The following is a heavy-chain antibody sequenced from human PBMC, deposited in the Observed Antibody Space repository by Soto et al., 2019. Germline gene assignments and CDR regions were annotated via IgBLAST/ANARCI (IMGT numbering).Heavy chain of an antibody. CDR2: ISGSGGST. CDR3: AKDGVRYYYDSSGSVNFDY. J-gene: IGHJ4*02. V-gene: IGHV3-23*01. CDR1: GFTFSNYA. D-gene: IGHD3-22*01. Sequence: EVQLLESGGGLVQPGGSLRLSCAASGFTFSNYAMSWVRQAPGKGLEWVSAISGSGGSTYYADSVKGRFTISRDNSKNTLYLQMNSLRAEDTAVYYCAKDGVRYYYDSSGSVNFDYWGQGTLVTVSS.